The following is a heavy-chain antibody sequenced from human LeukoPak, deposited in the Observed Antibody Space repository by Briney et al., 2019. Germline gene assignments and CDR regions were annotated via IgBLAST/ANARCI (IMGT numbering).Heavy chain of an antibody. V-gene: IGHV3-23*01. D-gene: IGHD1-26*01. J-gene: IGHJ4*02. Sequence: PGGSLRLSCAATGFTFSNYAIHWGRQAPGKGLEWVSSLSGSGGNTYYADSVKGRFTISRDNSKNTLYVQMNSLRAEDTAIYYCAKLMVGATAYFDSWGQGTLVTVSS. CDR2: LSGSGGNT. CDR1: GFTFSNYA. CDR3: AKLMVGATAYFDS.